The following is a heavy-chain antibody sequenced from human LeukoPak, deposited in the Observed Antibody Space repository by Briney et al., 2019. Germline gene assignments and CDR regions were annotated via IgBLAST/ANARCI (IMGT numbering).Heavy chain of an antibody. CDR1: GFPLTSSS. V-gene: IGHV1-58*02. Sequence: SVKVSCKASGFPLTSSSMQGVRQARGQRREWIGWIAVASGNTKYAQKFQGRVTNTRDMSTSTAYMELSSLRSEETAVYYCAAVFGSGYYYYFDYWGQGTLVTVSS. CDR2: IAVASGNT. D-gene: IGHD3-22*01. J-gene: IGHJ4*02. CDR3: AAVFGSGYYYYFDY.